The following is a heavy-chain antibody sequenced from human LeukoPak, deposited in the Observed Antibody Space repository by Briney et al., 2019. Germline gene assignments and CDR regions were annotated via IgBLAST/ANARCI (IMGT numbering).Heavy chain of an antibody. CDR1: GGSISGFY. V-gene: IGHV4-59*01. CDR2: IYYSGST. CDR3: ARGGYYGSGNDFRFDP. J-gene: IGHJ5*02. D-gene: IGHD3-10*01. Sequence: KPSETLSLTCTLSGGSISGFYWSWIRQPPGKGLEWIGYIYYSGSTNYKPSLKSRVTISVDTSKNQFSLKLSSVTAADTAVYYCARGGYYGSGNDFRFDPWGQGTLVTVSS.